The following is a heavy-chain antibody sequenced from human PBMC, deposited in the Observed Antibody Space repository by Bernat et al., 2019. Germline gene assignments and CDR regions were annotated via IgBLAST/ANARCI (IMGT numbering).Heavy chain of an antibody. CDR3: ARGPSTMVQGVISDY. CDR1: GFTFSSYS. V-gene: IGHV3-48*02. J-gene: IGHJ4*02. D-gene: IGHD3-10*01. CDR2: ISSSSSTL. Sequence: EVQLVESGGGLVQPGGSLRLSCAASGFTFSSYSINWVRQAPGKGLEWVSYISSSSSTLYYADSVKGRFTISRDNAKNSLYLQMNSLRDEDTAVYYYARGPSTMVQGVISDYWGQGTLVTVSS.